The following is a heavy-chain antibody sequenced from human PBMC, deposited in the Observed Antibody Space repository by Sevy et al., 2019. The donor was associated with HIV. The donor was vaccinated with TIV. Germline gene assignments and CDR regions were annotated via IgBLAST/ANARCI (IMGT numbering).Heavy chain of an antibody. CDR1: GFTFSDYY. Sequence: GGSLRLSCAASGFTFSDYYMSWIRQAPGKGLEWDSYISSSGSTIYYADSVKGRFTISRDNAKNSLYLQMNSLRAEDTAVYYCARARYYYDSSGYCYGYFNYYYGMDVWGQGTTVTVSS. D-gene: IGHD3-22*01. CDR3: ARARYYYDSSGYCYGYFNYYYGMDV. CDR2: ISSSGSTI. V-gene: IGHV3-11*01. J-gene: IGHJ6*02.